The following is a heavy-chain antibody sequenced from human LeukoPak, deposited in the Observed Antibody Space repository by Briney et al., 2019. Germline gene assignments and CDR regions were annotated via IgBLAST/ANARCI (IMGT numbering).Heavy chain of an antibody. D-gene: IGHD2-2*01. CDR3: AKLPAPDAFDI. V-gene: IGHV3-23*01. CDR1: GFTFDDYA. CDR2: ISSSGGST. Sequence: GRSLRLSCAASGFTFDDYAMHWIRQAPGKGLEWVSGISSSGGSTYYADSVKGRFTISRDNSKNTLYLQMNSLRAEDTAVYYCAKLPAPDAFDIWGQGTMVTVSS. J-gene: IGHJ3*02.